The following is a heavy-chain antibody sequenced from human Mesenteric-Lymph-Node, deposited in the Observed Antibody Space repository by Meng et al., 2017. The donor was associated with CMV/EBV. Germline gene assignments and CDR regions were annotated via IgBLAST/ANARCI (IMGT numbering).Heavy chain of an antibody. V-gene: IGHV3-72*01. J-gene: IGHJ3*02. D-gene: IGHD2-8*02. CDR1: GFTFSDHY. CDR2: TANKADGYIT. CDR3: ARDQGTCTSVNCRGDAFDI. Sequence: GGSLRLSCTGSGFTFSDHYIDWVRQAPGKGLEWVGRTANKADGYITEYATSVKGRFTFSRDNAKKSLYLQMSSLRAEDTAVYFCARDQGTCTSVNCRGDAFDIWGQGSMVTVSS.